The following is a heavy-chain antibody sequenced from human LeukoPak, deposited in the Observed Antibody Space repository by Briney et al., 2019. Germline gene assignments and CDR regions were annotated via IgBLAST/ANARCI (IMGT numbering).Heavy chain of an antibody. CDR1: GGSISSYY. CDR3: ARSPYSSSWYPFAP. V-gene: IGHV4-4*07. J-gene: IGHJ5*02. D-gene: IGHD6-13*01. Sequence: SETLSLTCTVSGGSISSYYWSWIRQVAGKGLEWIVRIYTSGSTNYNPSLKSRVTMSVDTSKNQFSLKLTSVTAADTAVYYCARSPYSSSWYPFAPWGQGTLVTVSS. CDR2: IYTSGST.